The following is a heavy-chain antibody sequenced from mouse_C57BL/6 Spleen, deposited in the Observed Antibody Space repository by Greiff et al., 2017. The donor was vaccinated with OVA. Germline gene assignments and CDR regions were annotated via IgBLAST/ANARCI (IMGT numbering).Heavy chain of an antibody. D-gene: IGHD4-1*01. CDR1: GYSFTDYN. CDR3: ARSLGNYAMDD. V-gene: IGHV1-39*01. Sequence: VQLQQSGPELVKPGASVKLSCTASGYSFTDYNMNWVQPSTGKSLAWIGVINPNYGTTSYNQKFKGQVTLTVDQSSSTAYMQLNSLTSEDAAVEYCARSLGNYAMDDWGQGTSVTVAS. CDR2: INPNYGTT. J-gene: IGHJ4*01.